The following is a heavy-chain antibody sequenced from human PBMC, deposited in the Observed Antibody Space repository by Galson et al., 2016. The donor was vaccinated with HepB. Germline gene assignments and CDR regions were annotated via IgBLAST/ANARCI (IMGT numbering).Heavy chain of an antibody. CDR3: ASDLTRASGTHI. V-gene: IGHV3-30-3*01. D-gene: IGHD1-26*01. J-gene: IGHJ3*02. CDR2: ISFKGSSK. CDR1: GFTFSSFA. Sequence: SLRLSCAASGFTFSSFAMHWVRQAPGKGLEWTAFISFKGSSKYFADSVEGRFFISRDNSKNTLYLQMNSLRPEDTAMYYCASDLTRASGTHIWGQGTMVTVAS.